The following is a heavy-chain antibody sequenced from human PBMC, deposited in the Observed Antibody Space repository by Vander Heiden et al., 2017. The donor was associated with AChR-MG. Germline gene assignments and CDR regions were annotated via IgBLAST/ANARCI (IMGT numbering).Heavy chain of an antibody. CDR3: ARHESVVLAVAGSSAGNVDH. CDR1: DGPISSSSYY. D-gene: IGHD6-19*01. CDR2: FYYSGGT. J-gene: IGHJ4*02. V-gene: IGHV4-39*01. Sequence: QLQLQETCPGLAKPSETLSLTCPVSDGPISSSSYYWGWFRKPPGKGLDWIGSFYYSGGTDYNPSLKSRVTISIDTSKFHFSLKLSSVTAADTAVYYCARHESVVLAVAGSSAGNVDHWGQGTLVTVSS.